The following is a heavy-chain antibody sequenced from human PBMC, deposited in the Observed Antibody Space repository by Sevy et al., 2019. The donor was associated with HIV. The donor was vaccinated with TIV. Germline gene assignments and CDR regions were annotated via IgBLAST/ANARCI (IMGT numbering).Heavy chain of an antibody. J-gene: IGHJ4*02. CDR2: FKGKADGGTL. D-gene: IGHD3-10*01. CDR3: TGRKGAQSVFDY. CDR1: GFTFTDYA. Sequence: GGSLRLSCTASGFTFTDYAMNWVRQSPGKGLEWVAFFKGKADGGTLDHAASVKGRFTISRDDSKNIAYMQMNDLKTEDTGVYYCTGRKGAQSVFDYWGQGALVTVSS. V-gene: IGHV3-49*04.